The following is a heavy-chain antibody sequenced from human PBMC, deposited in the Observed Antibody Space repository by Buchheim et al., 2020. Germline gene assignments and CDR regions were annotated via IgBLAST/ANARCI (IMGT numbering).Heavy chain of an antibody. V-gene: IGHV3-48*03. CDR3: ARERITIFGVVMGGFDP. J-gene: IGHJ5*02. CDR2: ISSSGSTI. CDR1: GFTFSSYE. D-gene: IGHD3-3*01. Sequence: EVQLVESGGGLVQPGGSLRLSCAASGFTFSSYEMNWVRQAPGKGLEWVSYISSSGSTIYYAASVKGRFTISRDNAKNSLYLQMNSPRAEDTAVYYCARERITIFGVVMGGFDPWGQGTL.